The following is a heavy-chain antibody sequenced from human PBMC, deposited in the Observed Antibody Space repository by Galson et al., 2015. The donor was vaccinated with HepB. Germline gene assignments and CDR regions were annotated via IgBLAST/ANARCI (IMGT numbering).Heavy chain of an antibody. Sequence: LSLTCAVYGGSFSGYYWSWSRQPPGKGLEWIGEIKHSGSTNYNPSLKSRVTISVDTSKNQFSLKLSSVTAADTAVYYCARARGRYDFCCCYYPPGDYYYGMVVWGQWTTVAVSS. CDR3: ARARGRYDFCCCYYPPGDYYYGMVV. CDR1: GGSFSGYY. J-gene: IGHJ6*02. D-gene: IGHD3-3*01. V-gene: IGHV4-34*01. CDR2: IKHSGST.